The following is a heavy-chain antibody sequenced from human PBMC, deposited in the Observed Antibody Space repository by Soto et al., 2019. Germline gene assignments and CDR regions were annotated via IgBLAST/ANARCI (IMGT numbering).Heavy chain of an antibody. D-gene: IGHD2-8*01. Sequence: QVQLQESGPGLVKPSQTLSLTCTVSGGSISSGDYYWSWIRQPPGKGLEWIGYIYYSGSTYYNPSLMSRVTVSVDTSKTQFSLKLSAVTAADTAGYYCAGALTPVEGVTPSPFDLWGRGTLVTVSS. V-gene: IGHV4-30-4*01. J-gene: IGHJ2*01. CDR3: AGALTPVEGVTPSPFDL. CDR1: GGSISSGDYY. CDR2: IYYSGST.